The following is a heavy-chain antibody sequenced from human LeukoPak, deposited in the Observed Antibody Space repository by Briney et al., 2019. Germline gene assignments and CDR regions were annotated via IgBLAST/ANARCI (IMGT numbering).Heavy chain of an antibody. D-gene: IGHD1-26*01. V-gene: IGHV1-18*01. CDR1: GYTFTSYG. J-gene: IGHJ4*02. CDR3: ARGGVEVGATLSFDY. Sequence: ASVKVSCKASGYTFTSYGISWVRQAPGQGLEWMGWIGAYNGNTNYAQKLQGRVTMTTDTSTSTAYMELRSLRSDDTAVYYCARGGVEVGATLSFDYWGQGTLVTVSS. CDR2: IGAYNGNT.